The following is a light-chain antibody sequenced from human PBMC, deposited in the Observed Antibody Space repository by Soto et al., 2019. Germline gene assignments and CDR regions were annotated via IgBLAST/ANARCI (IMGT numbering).Light chain of an antibody. Sequence: QSALTQPPSVSGSPGQSVTISCTGTSSDVGSYNRVSWYQQPPGTAPKLMIYEVSNRPSGVPDRFSGSKSGNTASLTISGLQAEDEADYYCGTWDSSLSAWVFGGGTKLTVL. J-gene: IGLJ3*02. CDR1: SSDVGSYNR. V-gene: IGLV2-18*02. CDR2: EVS. CDR3: GTWDSSLSAWV.